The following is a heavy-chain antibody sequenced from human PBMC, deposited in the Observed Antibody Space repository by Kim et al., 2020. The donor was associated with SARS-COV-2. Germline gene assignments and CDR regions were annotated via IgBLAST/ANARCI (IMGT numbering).Heavy chain of an antibody. CDR2: IWYDGSNK. CDR1: GFTFSSYG. J-gene: IGHJ3*02. V-gene: IGHV3-33*01. CDR3: ARSGYSSTWGYAFDI. Sequence: GGSLRLSCAASGFTFSSYGMHWVRQAPGKGLEWVAVIWYDGSNKYYADSVKGRFTISRDNSKNTLYLQMNSLRAEDTAVYYCARSGYSSTWGYAFDIWGQGTMVTVSS. D-gene: IGHD6-13*01.